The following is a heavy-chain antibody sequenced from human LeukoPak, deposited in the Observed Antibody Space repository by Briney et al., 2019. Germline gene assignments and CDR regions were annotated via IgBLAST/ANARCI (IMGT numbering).Heavy chain of an antibody. Sequence: GASVKVSCMASGYTFTGYYMHWVRQAPGQGLEWMGWINPNSGGTNYAQKFQGRVTMTRDTSISTAYMELSRLRSDDTAVYYCARGRSGWTEDAFDIWGQGTMVTVSS. CDR2: INPNSGGT. J-gene: IGHJ3*02. CDR1: GYTFTGYY. V-gene: IGHV1-2*02. CDR3: ARGRSGWTEDAFDI. D-gene: IGHD6-19*01.